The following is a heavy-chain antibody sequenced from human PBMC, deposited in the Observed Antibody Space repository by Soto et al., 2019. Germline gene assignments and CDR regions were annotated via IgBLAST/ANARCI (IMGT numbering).Heavy chain of an antibody. V-gene: IGHV3-23*01. CDR1: GFTFSSYA. Sequence: EVQLLESGGGLVQPGGSLRLSCAASGFTFSSYAMCWVRQAPRKGLECVSAISGGGETTYYADSVKGRFTISRDNSKNTLYLQMNSLRAEDTAVYYCAFNSGSGSYYFDYWGQGTLVTVSS. J-gene: IGHJ4*02. CDR3: AFNSGSGSYYFDY. D-gene: IGHD3-10*01. CDR2: ISGGGETT.